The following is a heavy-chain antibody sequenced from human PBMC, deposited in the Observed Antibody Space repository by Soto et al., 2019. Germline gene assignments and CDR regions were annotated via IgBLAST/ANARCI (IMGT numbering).Heavy chain of an antibody. Sequence: QLQLQESGSGLVKPSQTLSLTCAVSGGSISSGGYSWSWIRQPPGKGLEWIGYIYHSGSTYYNPSLMLRVTLAVDRSNDQFSLKISFVTAADTSMYYCASSSGENYLGLEYRGKATLRTVS. CDR2: IYHSGST. V-gene: IGHV4-30-2*01. CDR1: GGSISSGGYS. J-gene: IGHJ4*02. D-gene: IGHD3-22*01. CDR3: ASSSGENYLGLEY.